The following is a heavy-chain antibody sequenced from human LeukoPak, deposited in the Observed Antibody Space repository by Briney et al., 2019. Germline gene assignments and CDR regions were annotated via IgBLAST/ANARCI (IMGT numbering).Heavy chain of an antibody. D-gene: IGHD3-10*01. CDR1: GGSISSGDYY. CDR2: IYYSGST. Sequence: PSETLSLTCTVSGGSISSGDYYWSWIRQPPGKGLEWSGYIYYSGSTYYNPSLKSRVTISVDMSKTQFSLKLSSVTAADTAVYYCARDVPYYGSGSYFDYWGQGTLVTVSS. V-gene: IGHV4-30-4*01. CDR3: ARDVPYYGSGSYFDY. J-gene: IGHJ4*02.